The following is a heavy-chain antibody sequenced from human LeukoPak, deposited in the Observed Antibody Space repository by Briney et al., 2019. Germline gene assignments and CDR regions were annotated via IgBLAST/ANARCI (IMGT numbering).Heavy chain of an antibody. D-gene: IGHD3-9*01. CDR1: GFIFSDYW. CDR2: IKQDGSEK. J-gene: IGHJ4*02. V-gene: IGHV3-7*01. Sequence: GGSLRLSCAASGFIFSDYWMSWVRQAPGKGLEWVANIKQDGSEKYYVDSVKGRFTISRDNAKNSLYLQMNSLRAEGTAVYYCASFDWNYFDYWGQGTLVTVSS. CDR3: ASFDWNYFDY.